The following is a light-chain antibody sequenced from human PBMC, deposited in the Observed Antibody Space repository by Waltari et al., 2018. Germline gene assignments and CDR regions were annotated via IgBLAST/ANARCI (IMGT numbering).Light chain of an antibody. J-gene: IGKJ1*01. CDR2: AAS. Sequence: LLTQVPFSLSASVGHRVSITCRASHGISNYLAWYQQKPGKAPKLLIYAASTLQSGVPSRFSGGGSGTDFTLTISSLQPEDFATYYCQQLNSYQWTFGQGTKVEIK. CDR1: HGISNY. V-gene: IGKV1-9*01. CDR3: QQLNSYQWT.